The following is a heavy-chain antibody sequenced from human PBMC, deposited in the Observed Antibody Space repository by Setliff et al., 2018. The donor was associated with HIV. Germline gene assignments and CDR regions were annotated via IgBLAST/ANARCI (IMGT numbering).Heavy chain of an antibody. CDR2: INAGNDNT. CDR1: GYTLTNYA. Sequence: VASVKVSCKASGYTLTNYAMHWVRQAPGQRLEWMGCINAGNDNTKYSQNFQGRVTITKDTSASTVYMELSSLRSEDTALYYCTRVMGATTGFHDYWGQGTLVTVSS. V-gene: IGHV1-3*01. J-gene: IGHJ4*02. D-gene: IGHD1-26*01. CDR3: TRVMGATTGFHDY.